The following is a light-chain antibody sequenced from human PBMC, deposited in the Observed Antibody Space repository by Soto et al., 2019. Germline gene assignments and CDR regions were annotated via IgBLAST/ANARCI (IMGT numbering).Light chain of an antibody. CDR3: EQTDSTTHT. V-gene: IGKV1-5*01. CDR2: DAS. Sequence: DIQMTQSPSTLSASVGERVTITCRASQSFSNYLAWYQQKPGKAPKLLIYDASNLESGVPSRFSGSGSGTEFTLTISSLQAEDFATYYCEQTDSTTHTFGQGTKVEIK. J-gene: IGKJ2*01. CDR1: QSFSNY.